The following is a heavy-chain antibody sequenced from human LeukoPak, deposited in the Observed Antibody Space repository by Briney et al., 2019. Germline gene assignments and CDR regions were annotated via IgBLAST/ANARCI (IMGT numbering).Heavy chain of an antibody. J-gene: IGHJ5*02. CDR3: ARRGLRTYNWFDP. V-gene: IGHV4-61*02. CDR2: IYTSGST. Sequence: TSQTLSLTCTVSGGSISSGSYYWSWIRQPAGKGLEWIGRIYTSGSTNYNPSLKSRVTISVDTSKNQFSLKLSSVTAADTAVYYCARRGLRTYNWFDPWGQGTLVTVSS. CDR1: GGSISSGSYY. D-gene: IGHD4-17*01.